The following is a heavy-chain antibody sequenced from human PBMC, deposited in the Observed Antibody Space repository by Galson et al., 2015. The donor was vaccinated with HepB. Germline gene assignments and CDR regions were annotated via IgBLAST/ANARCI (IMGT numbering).Heavy chain of an antibody. V-gene: IGHV3-23*01. J-gene: IGHJ4*02. D-gene: IGHD2-8*01. CDR2: ITDSGDNA. CDR1: GFSFSDYA. CDR3: AEGTVRWCTPNGPCYPLDS. Sequence: SLRLSCAASGFSFSDYAMVWVRQAPGKGLEYVSAITDSGDNAIYTHSVRGRFTMSRDNSRNTLYLEMNSLGADDTAVYYCAEGTVRWCTPNGPCYPLDSWGQGTLVTVSS.